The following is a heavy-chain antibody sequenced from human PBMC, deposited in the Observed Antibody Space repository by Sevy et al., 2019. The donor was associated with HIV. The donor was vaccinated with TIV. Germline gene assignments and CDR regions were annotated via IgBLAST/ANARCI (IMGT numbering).Heavy chain of an antibody. D-gene: IGHD2-21*02. CDR3: ARGRGDPRADCFDY. J-gene: IGHJ4*02. CDR1: GFTFNIYS. V-gene: IGHV3-21*01. Sequence: GGSLRLSCAASGFTFNIYSMNWVRQAPGKGLEWVSSISGSSSYLFYADSVKGQFTISRDNAKNSLYLQMNSLRAEDTAVYYCARGRGDPRADCFDYWGQGTLVTVSS. CDR2: ISGSSSYL.